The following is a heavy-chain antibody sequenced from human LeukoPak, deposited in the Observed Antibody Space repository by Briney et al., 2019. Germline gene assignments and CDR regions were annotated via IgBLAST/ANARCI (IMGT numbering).Heavy chain of an antibody. CDR1: GFTFSSYG. CDR3: AKARVPTVTLYYFDY. D-gene: IGHD4-17*01. J-gene: IGHJ4*02. CDR2: IRYDGSNK. Sequence: GGSLRLSCAASGFTFSSYGMHWVRQAPGKGLEWVAFIRYDGSNKYYADSVKGRFTISRNNSKNTLYLQMNSLRAEDTAVYYCAKARVPTVTLYYFDYWGQGTLVTVSS. V-gene: IGHV3-30*02.